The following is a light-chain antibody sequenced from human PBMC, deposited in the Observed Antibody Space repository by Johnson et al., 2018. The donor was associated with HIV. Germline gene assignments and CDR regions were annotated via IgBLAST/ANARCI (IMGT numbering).Light chain of an antibody. CDR1: SSNIGNNY. CDR3: GTWDSSLSAYV. Sequence: SVLTQPPSVSAAPGQKVTIYCSGSSSNIGNNYVSWYQQLPGTAPKLLIYENNKRPSGIPDRFSGSKSGPSATLGITGLQTGDEADYYCGTWDSSLSAYVFGTGTKVTVL. V-gene: IGLV1-51*02. J-gene: IGLJ1*01. CDR2: ENN.